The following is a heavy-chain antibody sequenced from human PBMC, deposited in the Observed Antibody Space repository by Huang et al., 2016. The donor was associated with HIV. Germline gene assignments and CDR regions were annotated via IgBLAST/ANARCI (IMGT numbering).Heavy chain of an antibody. CDR2: ITGRGSSS. D-gene: IGHD6-13*01. V-gene: IGHV3-23*01. CDR1: GFTFSSYA. Sequence: EVQLLESGGGLVQPGGSLRLSCAASGFTFSSYAMSWVRPAPGKGLEWVSSITGRGSSSYYADSVKGRFTISRDNSKNTLYLQMNSLRAEDTAIYYCAKADSGAAAVSLVDYWGQGTLVTVSS. CDR3: AKADSGAAAVSLVDY. J-gene: IGHJ4*02.